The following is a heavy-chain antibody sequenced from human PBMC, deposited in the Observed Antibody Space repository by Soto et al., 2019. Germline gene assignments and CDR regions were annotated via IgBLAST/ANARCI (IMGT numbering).Heavy chain of an antibody. CDR3: ARDQSREPFDL. D-gene: IGHD1-26*01. J-gene: IGHJ4*02. Sequence: EAQLVESGGDLVQPGESLRLSCAASGFAFSDCSMNWVRQAPGKGPEWVAYISSSGSTTHYAESVKGRFTVSRDNAKNSLYLQMNSLRDDDTGVYYCARDQSREPFDLWGQGSLVSVSS. CDR1: GFAFSDCS. V-gene: IGHV3-48*02. CDR2: ISSSGSTT.